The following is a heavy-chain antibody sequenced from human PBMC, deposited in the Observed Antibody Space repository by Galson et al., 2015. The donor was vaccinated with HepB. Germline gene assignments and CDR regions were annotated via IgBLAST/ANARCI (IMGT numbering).Heavy chain of an antibody. CDR1: GFTVGTYA. Sequence: SLRLSCAASGFTVGTYAMHWVRQAPGKGLEWVAVISYDGNNEDYADSVKGRFTISRDNSKNTLFLQMNSLRPEDTAVYYCARDHYDYVWGSYRHSAFDMWGQGTMVTVSS. D-gene: IGHD3-16*02. CDR2: ISYDGNNE. CDR3: ARDHYDYVWGSYRHSAFDM. J-gene: IGHJ3*02. V-gene: IGHV3-30-3*01.